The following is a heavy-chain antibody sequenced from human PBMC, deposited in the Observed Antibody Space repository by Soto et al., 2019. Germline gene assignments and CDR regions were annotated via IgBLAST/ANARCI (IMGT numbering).Heavy chain of an antibody. CDR2: IAVGSGNT. J-gene: IGHJ6*02. V-gene: IGHV1-58*02. Sequence: QMQLVPSGPEVKNPGTSVKVSCKDSGFVLSSSAMQRVPQARGQRLEWIGWIAVGSGNTNYAQKVQERVTLARAMSTSTAYMELSTLSSAYTAVYYCAAGGYYYYGMDVWGQGTTFTVSS. CDR3: AAGGYYYYGMDV. CDR1: GFVLSSSA.